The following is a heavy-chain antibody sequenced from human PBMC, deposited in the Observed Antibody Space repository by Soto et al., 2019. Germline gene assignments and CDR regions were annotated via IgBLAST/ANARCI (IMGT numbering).Heavy chain of an antibody. V-gene: IGHV4-31*03. CDR1: GGSISIGGYY. CDR2: IYYSGST. CDR3: ARKDSGYADYMDV. D-gene: IGHD5-12*01. J-gene: IGHJ6*03. Sequence: QVQLQESGPGLVKPSQTLSLTCTVSGGSISIGGYYWSWIRQHPGKGLEWIGYIYYSGSTYYNPSLKSRVTMSADTSENQFSLRLSSVTASDTAVYYCARKDSGYADYMDVWGKGTTVTVPS.